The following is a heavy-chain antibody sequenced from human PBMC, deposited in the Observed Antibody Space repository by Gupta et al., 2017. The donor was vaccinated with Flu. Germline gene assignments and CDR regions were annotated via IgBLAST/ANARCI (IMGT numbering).Heavy chain of an antibody. D-gene: IGHD6-19*01. Sequence: GGFVQPGGSLSLSCAASGFTFSSYWMHWVRQAPGKGLVWVSRINSDGSSTSYADSVKGRFTISRDNAKNTLYLQMNSLRAEDTAVYYCARGGSGWTNYYYYGMDVWGQGTTGTVSS. CDR3: ARGGSGWTNYYYYGMDV. J-gene: IGHJ6*02. CDR2: INSDGSST. V-gene: IGHV3-74*01. CDR1: GFTFSSYW.